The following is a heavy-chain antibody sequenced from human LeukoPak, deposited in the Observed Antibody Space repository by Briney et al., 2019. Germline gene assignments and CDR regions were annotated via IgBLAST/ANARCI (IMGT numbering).Heavy chain of an antibody. CDR2: ISSSSSTI. Sequence: GGSLRLSCAASGFTFSSYSMNWVRQAPGKGLEWVSYISSSSSTIYYADSVKGRFTISRDNAKNSLYLQMNSLRAEDTAVYYCARSKEDNHYYYYYMDAWGKGTTVTVSS. CDR1: GFTFSSYS. V-gene: IGHV3-48*01. D-gene: IGHD2-15*01. J-gene: IGHJ6*03. CDR3: ARSKEDNHYYYYYMDA.